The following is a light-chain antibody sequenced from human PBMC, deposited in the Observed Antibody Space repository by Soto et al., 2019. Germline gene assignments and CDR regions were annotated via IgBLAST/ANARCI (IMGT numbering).Light chain of an antibody. V-gene: IGKV1D-8*03. CDR3: QQYNSYSQT. Sequence: VIWMTQSPSLLSASTGDRVTISCRTSQGISSYLAWYQQKPGKAPKLLIYKASTLESGVPSRFSGSGSGTEFTLTISSLQPEDFATYYCQQYNSYSQTFGQGTKVDI. CDR1: QGISSY. CDR2: KAS. J-gene: IGKJ1*01.